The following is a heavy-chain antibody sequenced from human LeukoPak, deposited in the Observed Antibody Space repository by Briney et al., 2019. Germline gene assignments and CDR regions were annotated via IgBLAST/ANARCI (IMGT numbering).Heavy chain of an antibody. CDR1: GLVLSDYG. CDR3: VRAKRETSSRPWTSGMDV. V-gene: IGHV3-13*01. Sequence: GRSLRLSCAASGLVLSDYGIHCVRPGNGNGLDWVSGIGSAGDKYYAGSERGRFTISRENAENFVYLQMNGLRAEDTAIYYCVRAKRETSSRPWTSGMDVWGQGTTVTVSS. D-gene: IGHD3/OR15-3a*01. J-gene: IGHJ6*02. CDR2: IGSAGDK.